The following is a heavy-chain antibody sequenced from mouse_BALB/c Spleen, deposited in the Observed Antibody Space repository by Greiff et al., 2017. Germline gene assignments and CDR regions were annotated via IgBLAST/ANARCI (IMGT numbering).Heavy chain of an antibody. CDR3: ARSEYGNYVWFAY. J-gene: IGHJ3*01. V-gene: IGHV1-9*01. CDR1: GYTFSSYW. Sequence: VHLVESGAELMKPGASVKISCKATGYTFSSYWIEWVKQRPGHGLEWIGEILPGSGSTNYNEKFKGKATFTADTSSNTAYMQLSSLTSEDSAVYYCARSEYGNYVWFAYWGQGTLVTVSA. D-gene: IGHD2-10*02. CDR2: ILPGSGST.